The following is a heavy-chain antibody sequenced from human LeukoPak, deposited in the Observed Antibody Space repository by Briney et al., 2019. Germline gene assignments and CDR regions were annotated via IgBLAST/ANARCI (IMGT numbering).Heavy chain of an antibody. D-gene: IGHD6-19*01. V-gene: IGHV3-30*03. CDR2: ISYDGSNK. Sequence: GGSLRLSCAASGFTFSSYGMHWVRQAPGKGLEWVAVISYDGSNKYYADSVKGRFTISRDNSKNTLYLQMNSLRAEDTAAYYCARGPIAVAGTDYYYGMDVWGQGTTVTVSS. J-gene: IGHJ6*02. CDR1: GFTFSSYG. CDR3: ARGPIAVAGTDYYYGMDV.